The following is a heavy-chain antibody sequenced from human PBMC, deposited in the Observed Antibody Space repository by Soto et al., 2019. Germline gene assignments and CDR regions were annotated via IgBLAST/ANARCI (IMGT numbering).Heavy chain of an antibody. D-gene: IGHD6-13*01. CDR3: ARALAGSSSWYQVGYFDY. CDR2: IYYSGST. J-gene: IGHJ4*02. CDR1: GGSISSGGYY. V-gene: IGHV4-31*03. Sequence: PSETLSLTCTVSGGSISSGGYYWSWIRQHPGKGLEWIGYIYYSGSTYYNPSLKSRVTISVDTSKNQFSLKLSSVTAADTAVYYCARALAGSSSWYQVGYFDYWGQGTLVTVYS.